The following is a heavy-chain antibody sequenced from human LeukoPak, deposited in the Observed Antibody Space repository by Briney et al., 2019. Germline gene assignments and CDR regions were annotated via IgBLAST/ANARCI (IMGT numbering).Heavy chain of an antibody. D-gene: IGHD2-15*01. CDR3: TRDPVVGD. CDR2: IRRKADGGTA. J-gene: IGHJ4*02. Sequence: GGSLRLSCVASGFTFSSYSMNWVRQAPVKGLEWVGFIRRKADGGTAEYAAPVKGRFTISRDDSKSIAYLHMNSLKTEDTAVYYCTRDPVVGDWGQGTLVTVSS. V-gene: IGHV3-49*04. CDR1: GFTFSSYS.